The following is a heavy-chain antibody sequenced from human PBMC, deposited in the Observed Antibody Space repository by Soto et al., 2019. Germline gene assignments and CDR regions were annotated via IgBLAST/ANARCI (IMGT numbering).Heavy chain of an antibody. J-gene: IGHJ4*02. CDR2: INHSGST. CDR3: ARAVDSSSRHFDY. V-gene: IGHV4-34*01. D-gene: IGHD6-6*01. CDR1: GGSFSGYY. Sequence: SETLSLTCAVYGGSFSGYYWSWIRQPPGKGLEWIGEINHSGSTNYNPSLKSRVTISVDTSKNQFSLKLSSVTAADTAVYYCARAVDSSSRHFDYWGRGTLVTVSS.